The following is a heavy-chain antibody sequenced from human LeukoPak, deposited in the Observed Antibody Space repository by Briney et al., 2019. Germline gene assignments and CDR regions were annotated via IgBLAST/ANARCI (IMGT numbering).Heavy chain of an antibody. Sequence: SETLSLTCTVSGGSISSSSYYWGWIRQPPGKGLEWIGSIYYSGSTYYNPSLKSRVTISVDTSKNQFSLKLSSVTAADTAVYYCARDHYDFWSGTRGYFDYWGQGTLVTVSS. CDR3: ARDHYDFWSGTRGYFDY. CDR2: IYYSGST. CDR1: GGSISSSSYY. V-gene: IGHV4-39*07. J-gene: IGHJ4*02. D-gene: IGHD3-3*01.